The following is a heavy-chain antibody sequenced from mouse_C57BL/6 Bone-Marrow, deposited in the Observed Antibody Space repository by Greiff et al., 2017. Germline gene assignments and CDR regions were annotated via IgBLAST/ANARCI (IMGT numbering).Heavy chain of an antibody. D-gene: IGHD2-10*02. J-gene: IGHJ2*01. CDR2: IDPSDSYT. CDR1: GYTFTSYW. V-gene: IGHV1-59*01. CDR3: ARKSIGGY. Sequence: QVQLQQPGAELVRPGTSVKLSCKASGYTFTSYWMHWVKQRPGQGLEWIGVIDPSDSYTNYNQKFKGKATLTVDTSSSTAYMQLSSLTSGDSAVYYCARKSIGGYWGQGTTLTVSS.